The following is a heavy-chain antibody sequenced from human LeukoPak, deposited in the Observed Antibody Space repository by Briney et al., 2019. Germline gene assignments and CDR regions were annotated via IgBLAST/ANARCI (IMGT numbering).Heavy chain of an antibody. CDR1: GDSIRSRSYY. J-gene: IGHJ4*02. CDR3: ARRGAVNYFDY. D-gene: IGHD3-10*01. Sequence: SETLSLTCTVPGDSIRSRSYYWGWIRQPPGKGLEWIGSIYFSGSTYYNPSLQSRVTISVDTSKNQFSLKLTSVTAADTAVYYCARRGAVNYFDYWGQGTLVTVSS. V-gene: IGHV4-39*01. CDR2: IYFSGST.